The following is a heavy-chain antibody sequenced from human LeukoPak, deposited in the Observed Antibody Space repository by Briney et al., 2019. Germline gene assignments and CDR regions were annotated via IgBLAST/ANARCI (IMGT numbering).Heavy chain of an antibody. Sequence: GGSLRLSCAASGFTFSSYWMHWARQAPGKGLVWVSRINSDGSSTSYADSVKGRFTISRDNAKNTLYLQMNSLRAEDTAVYYCAREWTTVTHHQNGMDVWGQGTTVTVSS. CDR2: INSDGSST. D-gene: IGHD4-17*01. CDR3: AREWTTVTHHQNGMDV. J-gene: IGHJ6*02. V-gene: IGHV3-74*01. CDR1: GFTFSSYW.